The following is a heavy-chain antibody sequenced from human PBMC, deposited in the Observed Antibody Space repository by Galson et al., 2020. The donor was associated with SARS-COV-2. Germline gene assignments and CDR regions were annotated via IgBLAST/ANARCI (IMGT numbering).Heavy chain of an antibody. V-gene: IGHV3-30-3*01. J-gene: IGHJ4*02. D-gene: IGHD6-6*01. CDR2: ISYDGSN. Sequence: GESLKISCAASGFTFSRYAMHWVRQAPGKGLEWVAIISYDGSNLYGDSVKGRFTISRDNSKTTLYLQMSSLRPEDTAMYYCARETPDYYSSSFDYWGQGTLVTVSS. CDR3: ARETPDYYSSSFDY. CDR1: GFTFSRYA.